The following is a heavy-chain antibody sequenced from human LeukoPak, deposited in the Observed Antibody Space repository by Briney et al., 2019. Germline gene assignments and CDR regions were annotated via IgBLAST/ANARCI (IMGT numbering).Heavy chain of an antibody. D-gene: IGHD4/OR15-4a*01. CDR2: IKVDGGEK. V-gene: IGHV3-7*05. Sequence: GGSLRLSCTASGFTFSNYWMSWVRQVPGKGLEWVANIKVDGGEKYYVDSVKGRFTISRGNANNSLYLQMNSLRAEDTAVYNCVGGGASFDYWGQGTRVTVSS. J-gene: IGHJ4*02. CDR3: VGGGASFDY. CDR1: GFTFSNYW.